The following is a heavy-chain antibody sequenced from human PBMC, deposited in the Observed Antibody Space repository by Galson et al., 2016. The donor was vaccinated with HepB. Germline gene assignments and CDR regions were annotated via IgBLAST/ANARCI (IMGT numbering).Heavy chain of an antibody. D-gene: IGHD3-3*01. J-gene: IGHJ6*02. V-gene: IGHV3-53*01. CDR1: GFIASNNH. CDR2: ISRRDNT. CDR3: ARDADFGVAYGMDV. Sequence: SLRLSCAASGFIASNNHMTWVRPGPGKGLEWVSLISRRDNTFYADSGKGRFTISRDNSKNTVFLQMNSLRVEDTAVYYCARDADFGVAYGMDVWGQGTTVTVPS.